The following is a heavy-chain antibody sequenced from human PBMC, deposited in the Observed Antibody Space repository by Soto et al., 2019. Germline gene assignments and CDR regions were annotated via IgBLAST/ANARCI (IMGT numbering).Heavy chain of an antibody. CDR3: AKDRGGSGAFDI. Sequence: EGQLVEFGGGLVKPGGSLRLSCAASGFSFSIYSYNWVRQAPGKGLEWLSYISPAGSSIYYADSVKGRFTISRDSARDSVYLQMNSLRAEDTAVYYCAKDRGGSGAFDIWGQGTMDPVSS. CDR1: GFSFSIYS. V-gene: IGHV3-48*01. D-gene: IGHD3-10*01. J-gene: IGHJ3*02. CDR2: ISPAGSSI.